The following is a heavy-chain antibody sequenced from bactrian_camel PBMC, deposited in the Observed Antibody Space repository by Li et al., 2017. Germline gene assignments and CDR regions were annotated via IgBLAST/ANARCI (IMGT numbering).Heavy chain of an antibody. Sequence: VQLVESGGGSVQAGGSLKLSCVASGFTLSTYSMYWVRQAPGKGLEWVSGITSGDSTTYYADSVKGRFTISRDNAKNTLYLQMTSLKPEDTAVYYCVGGTWLQKDFGYWGQGTQVTVS. J-gene: IGHJ6*01. V-gene: IGHV3S1*01. CDR2: ITSGDSTT. CDR3: VGGTWLQKDFGY. CDR1: GFTLSTYS. D-gene: IGHD6*01.